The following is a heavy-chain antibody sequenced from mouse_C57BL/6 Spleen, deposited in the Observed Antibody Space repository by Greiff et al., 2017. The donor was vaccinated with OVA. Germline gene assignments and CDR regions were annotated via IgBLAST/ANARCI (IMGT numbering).Heavy chain of an antibody. J-gene: IGHJ1*03. V-gene: IGHV5-17*01. D-gene: IGHD1-3*01. Sequence: EVKVVESGGGLVKPGGSLKLSCAASGFTFSDYGMHWVRQAPEKGLEWVAYISSGSSTIYYADTVKGRFTISRDNAKNTLFMQMTSLRSEETAMYYCARGSIYIGYFDVWGTGTTVTVSS. CDR2: ISSGSSTI. CDR1: GFTFSDYG. CDR3: ARGSIYIGYFDV.